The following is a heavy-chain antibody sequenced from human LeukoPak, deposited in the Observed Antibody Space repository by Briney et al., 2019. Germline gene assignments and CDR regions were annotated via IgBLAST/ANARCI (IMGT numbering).Heavy chain of an antibody. V-gene: IGHV3-23*01. D-gene: IGHD3-22*01. CDR1: GFNFSAHL. J-gene: IGHJ4*02. CDR2: VSGGGTDT. Sequence: GGSLRLSCTGSGFNFSAHLMTWVRQVPGKGLEWISSVSGGGTDTYYADSVKGRFIVSRDDSKSTIYLVMKGLTVGDTATYFCARDQWFDGFDLWGQGTLATVSS. CDR3: ARDQWFDGFDL.